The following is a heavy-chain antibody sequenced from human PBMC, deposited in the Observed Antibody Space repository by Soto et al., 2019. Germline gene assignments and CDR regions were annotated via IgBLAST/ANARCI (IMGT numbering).Heavy chain of an antibody. D-gene: IGHD3-10*01. J-gene: IGHJ4*02. CDR3: ASTLFGSGSYYNSYPTFD. V-gene: IGHV3-23*01. Sequence: GGSLRLSCAASGFTFSSYAMSWVRQAPGKGLEWVSAISGSGGTTYYADSVKGRFTISRDNSKNTLYLQMNSLRAEDTAVYYCASTLFGSGSYYNSYPTFDWGQGTLVTVSS. CDR1: GFTFSSYA. CDR2: ISGSGGTT.